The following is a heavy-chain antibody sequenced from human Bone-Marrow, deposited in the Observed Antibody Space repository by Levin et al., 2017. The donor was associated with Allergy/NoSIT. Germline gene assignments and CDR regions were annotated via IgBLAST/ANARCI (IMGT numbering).Heavy chain of an antibody. Sequence: GGSLRLSCVASGFTFSSYAMSWVRQAPGKGLEWVATINGNGKNTYYGDSVKGRFTISRDHSRSTLYLQMNSLRAEDTAIYYCARMPPYDFWNNYYMDVLGKGTTVTVSS. CDR3: ARMPPYDFWNNYYMDV. D-gene: IGHD3/OR15-3a*01. J-gene: IGHJ6*03. V-gene: IGHV3-23*05. CDR1: GFTFSSYA. CDR2: INGNGKNT.